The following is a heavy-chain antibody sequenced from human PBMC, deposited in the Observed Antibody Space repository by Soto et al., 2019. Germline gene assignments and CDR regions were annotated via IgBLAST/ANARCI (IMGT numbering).Heavy chain of an antibody. D-gene: IGHD3-3*01. CDR1: GGSISSYY. CDR2: IYTSGST. CDR3: ARESSAYDFWSGYYTWGFDY. V-gene: IGHV4-4*07. J-gene: IGHJ4*02. Sequence: SETLSLTCTVSGGSISSYYWSWIRQPAGKGLEWIGRIYTSGSTNYNPSLKSRVTMSVDTSKNQFSLKLSSVTAADTAVYYCARESSAYDFWSGYYTWGFDYWGQGTLVTVSS.